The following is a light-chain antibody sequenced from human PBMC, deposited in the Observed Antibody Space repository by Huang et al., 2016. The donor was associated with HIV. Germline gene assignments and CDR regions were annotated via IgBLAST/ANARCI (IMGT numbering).Light chain of an antibody. V-gene: IGKV1-12*01. CDR2: STS. CDR3: QQANMYPRS. J-gene: IGKJ5*01. CDR1: QDISSW. Sequence: IQLTQSPSSVSASEGDTVRITCRASQDISSWLAWYQQKPREAPTLLIHSTSILQSGGPSRFKGSGSGTDFFLTINSLRPDDFATYYCQQANMYPRSFGQGTRLDIK.